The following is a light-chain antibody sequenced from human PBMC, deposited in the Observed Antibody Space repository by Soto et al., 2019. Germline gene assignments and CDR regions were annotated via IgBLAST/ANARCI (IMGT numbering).Light chain of an antibody. J-gene: IGKJ4*01. Sequence: DIVMTQSPDSLAVTLGERASIHCKSSQSVLYSSNNKNYLAWYRQKPGQPPKLLIYWASTRESGVPDRLSGSGSGTDFTLTISSLQAEDVAVYYCQQYYSTPHTFGGGTKVDIK. CDR1: QSVLYSSNNKNY. V-gene: IGKV4-1*01. CDR2: WAS. CDR3: QQYYSTPHT.